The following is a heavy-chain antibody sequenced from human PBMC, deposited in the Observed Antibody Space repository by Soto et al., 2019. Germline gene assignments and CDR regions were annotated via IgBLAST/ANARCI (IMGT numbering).Heavy chain of an antibody. CDR2: IYKSTTT. J-gene: IGHJ5*01. Sequence: QVHLLESGPGLVKPSQTLSLTCSVSGDSISTVDYFWAWIRQPPGQALEYIGYIYKSTTTYYNPSFQSRVARSLATSKSQFSLNVTSVTAADTAVYFCARGRYCLTGRCFPNWFDSWGQGTLVTVSS. CDR1: GDSISTVDYF. D-gene: IGHD2-15*01. CDR3: ARGRYCLTGRCFPNWFDS. V-gene: IGHV4-30-4*01.